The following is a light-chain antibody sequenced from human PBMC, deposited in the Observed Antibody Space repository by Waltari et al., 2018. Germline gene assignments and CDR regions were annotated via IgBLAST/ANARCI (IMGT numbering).Light chain of an antibody. CDR1: ISDVGGFNS. Sequence: QPALTQPASVSGSPGQSITISCTGTISDVGGFNSVSWYQVHPGQAPRVMIYDVINRPSGVSDRFSASKSGNTASLTISGLQAEDEGDYYCSSQSTNSVVLFGGGTKLTVL. J-gene: IGLJ3*02. V-gene: IGLV2-14*03. CDR2: DVI. CDR3: SSQSTNSVVL.